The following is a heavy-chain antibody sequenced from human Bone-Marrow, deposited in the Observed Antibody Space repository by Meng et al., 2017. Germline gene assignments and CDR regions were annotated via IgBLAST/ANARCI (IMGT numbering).Heavy chain of an antibody. CDR3: ARDRGKPTARYSYGPNWFDP. CDR2: ISYDGSNK. D-gene: IGHD5-18*01. CDR1: GFTFSSYA. V-gene: IGHV3-30*01. Sequence: GESLKISCAASGFTFSSYAMHWVRQAPGKGLEWVAVISYDGSNKYYADSVKGRFTISRDNSKNTLYLQMNSLRAEDTAVYYCARDRGKPTARYSYGPNWFDPWGQGTLVTVSS. J-gene: IGHJ5*02.